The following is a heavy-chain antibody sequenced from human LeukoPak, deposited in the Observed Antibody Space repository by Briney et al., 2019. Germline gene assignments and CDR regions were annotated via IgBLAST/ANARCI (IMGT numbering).Heavy chain of an antibody. J-gene: IGHJ4*02. CDR3: ARGNLDGNVLRFLEWLPSSTQFDY. Sequence: SVKVSCKASGGTFSSYAISWVRQAPGQGLEWMGGIIPIFGTANYAQKFQGRVTITADESTSTAYMELSSLRSEDTAVYYCARGNLDGNVLRFLEWLPSSTQFDYWGQGTLVTVSS. V-gene: IGHV1-69*01. CDR2: IIPIFGTA. D-gene: IGHD3-3*01. CDR1: GGTFSSYA.